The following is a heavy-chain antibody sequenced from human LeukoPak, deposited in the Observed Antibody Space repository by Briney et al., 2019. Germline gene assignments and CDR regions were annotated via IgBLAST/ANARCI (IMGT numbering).Heavy chain of an antibody. CDR1: GFTFSSYS. Sequence: GGSLRLSCAASGFTFSSYSMNWVRQAPGKGLEWVSYISSSSSTIYYADSVKGRFTISRDNAKNSLYLQMNSLRAEDTAVYYCAKDRHDYVWGSNNWFDPWGQGTLVTVSS. CDR2: ISSSSSTI. V-gene: IGHV3-48*01. CDR3: AKDRHDYVWGSNNWFDP. J-gene: IGHJ5*02. D-gene: IGHD3-16*01.